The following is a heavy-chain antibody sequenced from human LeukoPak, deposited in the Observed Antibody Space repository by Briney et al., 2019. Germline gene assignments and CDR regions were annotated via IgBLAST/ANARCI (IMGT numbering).Heavy chain of an antibody. J-gene: IGHJ4*02. D-gene: IGHD6-25*01. CDR3: ARERRS. V-gene: IGHV3-21*01. Sequence: GGSLRLSCAASRFTFSSYSMSSVRQAPGKGLEWVSSMSSSSSYIYYADSVKGRFTISRDNAKNSLYLQMNSLRAEDTAVYYCARERRSWGQGTLVTVSS. CDR1: RFTFSSYS. CDR2: MSSSSSYI.